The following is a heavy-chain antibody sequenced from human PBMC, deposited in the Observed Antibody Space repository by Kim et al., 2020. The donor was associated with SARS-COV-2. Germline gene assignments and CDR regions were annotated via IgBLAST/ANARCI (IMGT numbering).Heavy chain of an antibody. CDR1: GGSISSYY. V-gene: IGHV4-59*01. D-gene: IGHD3-22*01. CDR3: AGDYYDSSGYYYGFDY. Sequence: SETLSLTCTVSGGSISSYYWSWIRQPPGKGLEWIGYIYYSGSTNYNPSLKSRVTISVDTSKNQFSLKLSSVTAADTAVYYCAGDYYDSSGYYYGFDYWGQGTLVTVSS. J-gene: IGHJ4*02. CDR2: IYYSGST.